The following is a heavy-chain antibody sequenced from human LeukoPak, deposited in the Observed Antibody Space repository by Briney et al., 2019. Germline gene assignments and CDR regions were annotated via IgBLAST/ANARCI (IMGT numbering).Heavy chain of an antibody. J-gene: IGHJ4*02. CDR3: GRPRMEGTSSRYFDF. V-gene: IGHV3-30*03. CDR2: ISYDGKTK. CDR1: GFTFSSYG. Sequence: GGSLRLSCAASGFTFSSYGMHWVRQAPGKGLEWLAVISYDGKTKFYADSVQGRFTISRDNSKNTLYLQMDSLRDEDTAIYSCGRPRMEGTSSRYFDFWGQGIVVTVSS. D-gene: IGHD6-6*01.